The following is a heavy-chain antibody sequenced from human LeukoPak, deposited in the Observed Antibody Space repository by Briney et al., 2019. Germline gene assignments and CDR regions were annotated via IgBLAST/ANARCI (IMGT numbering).Heavy chain of an antibody. V-gene: IGHV4-59*01. CDR3: ARADAAMDPFDY. D-gene: IGHD5-18*01. J-gene: IGHJ4*02. CDR2: IYYSGST. CDR1: GGSISSYF. Sequence: SETLSLTCTVSGGSISSYFWSWIRQPPAKGLEWIGYIYYSGSTNYNPFLKSRVTISINTSKNQLSLEVNSVTAADTAVYYCARADAAMDPFDYWGQGTLVTVSS.